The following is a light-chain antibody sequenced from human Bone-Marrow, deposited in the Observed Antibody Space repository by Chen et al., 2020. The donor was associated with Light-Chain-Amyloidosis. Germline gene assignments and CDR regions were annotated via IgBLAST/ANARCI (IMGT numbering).Light chain of an antibody. V-gene: IGKV3-11*01. J-gene: IGKJ1*01. CDR3: QQGATWPWT. CDR1: QSVGAY. Sequence: VLTQSPATLSLSPGEGATLSCRTSQSVGAYLAWYQQRPGQAPRLLIYDTSNRATGIPARFSGSGSETDFTLTINSLESEDFAVYYCQQGATWPWTFGHGTKVEIK. CDR2: DTS.